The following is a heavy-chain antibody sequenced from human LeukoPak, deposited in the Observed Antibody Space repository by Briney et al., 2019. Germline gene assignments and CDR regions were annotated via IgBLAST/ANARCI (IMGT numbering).Heavy chain of an antibody. Sequence: GGSLRLSCAASGFTFSSYEMNWVRQAPGKGLEWVSYISSSGSTIYYADSVKGRFTISRDNSKNTLYLQMNSLRAEDTAVYYCAKVAYDILTGYHDAFDIWGQGTMVTVSS. D-gene: IGHD3-9*01. J-gene: IGHJ3*02. CDR3: AKVAYDILTGYHDAFDI. CDR2: ISSSGSTI. CDR1: GFTFSSYE. V-gene: IGHV3-48*03.